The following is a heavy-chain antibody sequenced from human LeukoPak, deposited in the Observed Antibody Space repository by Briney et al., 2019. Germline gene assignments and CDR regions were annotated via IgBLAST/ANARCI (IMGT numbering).Heavy chain of an antibody. Sequence: GGSLRLSCAASGITFSSFSMRWVRQAPGKGLEWVSSISATTIYIYYADSVKGRFTISRDNAKNSLYLQMNSLRADDTAVYYCSRDFSYDFWSGYAYYYYGMDVWGQGTTVTVSS. CDR2: ISATTIYI. V-gene: IGHV3-21*01. D-gene: IGHD3-3*01. CDR3: SRDFSYDFWSGYAYYYYGMDV. CDR1: GITFSSFS. J-gene: IGHJ6*02.